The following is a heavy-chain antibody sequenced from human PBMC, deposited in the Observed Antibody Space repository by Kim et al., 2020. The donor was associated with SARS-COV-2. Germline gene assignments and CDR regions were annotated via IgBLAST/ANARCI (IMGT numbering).Heavy chain of an antibody. D-gene: IGHD2-2*01. V-gene: IGHV4-59*08. J-gene: IGHJ5*02. CDR3: ARQTRLVEMAPRGGWFDP. CDR2: IYYSGST. Sequence: SETLSLTCTVSGGSISSYYWSWIRQPPGKGLEWIAYIYYSGSTNYNPSLKSRVTISIDTSKNQFSLKLRSVTAADTAVYYCARQTRLVEMAPRGGWFDPWGQGTPVTVSS. CDR1: GGSISSYY.